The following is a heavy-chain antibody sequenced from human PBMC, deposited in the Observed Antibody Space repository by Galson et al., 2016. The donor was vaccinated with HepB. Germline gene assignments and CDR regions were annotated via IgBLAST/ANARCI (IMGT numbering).Heavy chain of an antibody. CDR3: AREPPVVSPTYYYYMDV. V-gene: IGHV6-1*01. J-gene: IGHJ6*03. CDR2: TYYWSKWYY. D-gene: IGHD2-2*01. CDR1: GDSVSSNNAG. Sequence: CAISGDSVSSNNAGWNWIRQSPSRGLEWLGKTYYWSKWYYDYSVSLKGRITISPDTSKNQFSLHLNSVTPEDTAVDYCAREPPVVSPTYYYYMDVWGEGTTVIVSS.